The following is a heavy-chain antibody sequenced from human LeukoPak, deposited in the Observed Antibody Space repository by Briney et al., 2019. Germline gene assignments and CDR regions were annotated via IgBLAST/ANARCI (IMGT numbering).Heavy chain of an antibody. Sequence: GGSLRLSCAASGFAFSTYAMHWVRQAPGKGLEWVSGISWNSGSIGYADSVKGRFTISRDNAKNSLYLQMNSLRAEDTALYYCAKVIVVVAAHGAFDIWGQGTMVTVSS. D-gene: IGHD2-15*01. CDR3: AKVIVVVAAHGAFDI. CDR2: ISWNSGSI. J-gene: IGHJ3*02. V-gene: IGHV3-9*01. CDR1: GFAFSTYA.